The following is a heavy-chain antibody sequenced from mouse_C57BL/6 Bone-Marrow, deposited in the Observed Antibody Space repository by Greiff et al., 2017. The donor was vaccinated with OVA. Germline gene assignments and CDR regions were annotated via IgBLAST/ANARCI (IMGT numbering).Heavy chain of an antibody. CDR3: ARGEAGGFPFDD. CDR2: FYPGSGSI. V-gene: IGHV1-62-2*01. D-gene: IGHD1-1*02. Sequence: LVESGAELVKPGASVKLSCKASGYTFTEYTIHWVKQRSGQGLEWIGCFYPGSGSIKYNEKFKDKATVTADKSSSTVYMELSRLTSEDSAVYFCARGEAGGFPFDDWGQGTMVTVSA. CDR1: GYTFTEYT. J-gene: IGHJ3*01.